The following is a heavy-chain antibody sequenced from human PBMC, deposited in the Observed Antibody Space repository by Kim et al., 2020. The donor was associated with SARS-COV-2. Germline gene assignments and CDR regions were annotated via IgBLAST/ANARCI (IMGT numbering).Heavy chain of an antibody. CDR2: INHSGST. CDR3: ARCSGGSCYQPLDY. V-gene: IGHV4-34*01. J-gene: IGHJ4*02. Sequence: SETLSLTCAVYGGSFSGYYWSWIRQPPGKGLEWIGEINHSGSTNYNPSLKSRVTIGVDTSQNHLSLKLSSVTAADTAVYYCARCSGGSCYQPLDYWGQGTLVTVSS. D-gene: IGHD2-15*01. CDR1: GGSFSGYY.